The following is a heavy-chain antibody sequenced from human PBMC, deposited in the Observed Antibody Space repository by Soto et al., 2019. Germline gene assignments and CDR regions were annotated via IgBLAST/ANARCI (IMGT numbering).Heavy chain of an antibody. J-gene: IGHJ6*02. CDR1: GYTFTRYG. CDR2: ISAYNGNT. Sequence: QVQLVQSGAEVKKPGASVKVSCKASGYTFTRYGISWVRQAPGQGLEWMGWISAYNGNTNYAQKLQGRVTMTTDTSTSTAYMELRSLRSDDTAVYYCARDQGSRKGFYYYYYGMDVWGQGTTVTVSS. CDR3: ARDQGSRKGFYYYYYGMDV. D-gene: IGHD2-15*01. V-gene: IGHV1-18*01.